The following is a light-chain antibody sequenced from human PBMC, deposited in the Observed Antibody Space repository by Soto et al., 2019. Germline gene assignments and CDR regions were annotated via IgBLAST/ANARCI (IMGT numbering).Light chain of an antibody. CDR1: SSDVGGYNY. J-gene: IGLJ1*01. Sequence: QSALTQPASVSRSPGQSITISCTGTSSDVGGYNYVSWYQQHPGKAPKLMIYDVSNRPSGVSNRFSGSMSGNTASLTISGLQAEDEADYYCSSYTSSSTLEVFGTGTKLTVL. CDR3: SSYTSSSTLEV. V-gene: IGLV2-14*01. CDR2: DVS.